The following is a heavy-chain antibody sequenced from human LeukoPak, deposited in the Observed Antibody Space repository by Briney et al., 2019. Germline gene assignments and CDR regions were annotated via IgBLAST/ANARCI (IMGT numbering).Heavy chain of an antibody. CDR2: IKHSGST. Sequence: SETQSLTCAVYDASFTDHYWSWIRQPPGKGLEWRGVIKHSGSTNYNPALKSGVTISLDTSKNQFSLKLNSVSAGDTAVYYGVRSGLGTVTCIHWFHPWGQGTLVTVSS. CDR1: DASFTDHY. D-gene: IGHD4-17*01. CDR3: VRSGLGTVTCIHWFHP. J-gene: IGHJ5*02. V-gene: IGHV4-34*01.